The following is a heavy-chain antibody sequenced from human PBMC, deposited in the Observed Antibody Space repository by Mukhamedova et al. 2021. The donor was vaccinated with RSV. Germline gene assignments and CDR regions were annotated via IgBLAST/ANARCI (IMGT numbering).Heavy chain of an antibody. J-gene: IGHJ4*02. V-gene: IGHV1-46*01. CDR3: ARGRGSWYANDY. CDR2: GGST. Sequence: GGSTSYEQKSQGRVTMTRDTSTSTVYMELSSLRSEDTAVYYCARGRGSWYANDYWGQGTLVTVSS. D-gene: IGHD6-13*01.